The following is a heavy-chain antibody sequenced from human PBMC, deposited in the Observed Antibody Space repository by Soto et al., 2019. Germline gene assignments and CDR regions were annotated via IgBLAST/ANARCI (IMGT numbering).Heavy chain of an antibody. J-gene: IGHJ4*02. D-gene: IGHD3-22*01. CDR2: IIPIFGTA. Sequence: QVQLVQSGAEVKKPGSSVKVSCKASGGTFSSYAISWVRQAPGQGLEWMGGIIPIFGTANCAQKFQGRVTSTADESTSTAYMELSSLRSEDTAVYYCARAGDYYDSSGYYYFDYWGQGPLVTVSS. CDR1: GGTFSSYA. CDR3: ARAGDYYDSSGYYYFDY. V-gene: IGHV1-69*01.